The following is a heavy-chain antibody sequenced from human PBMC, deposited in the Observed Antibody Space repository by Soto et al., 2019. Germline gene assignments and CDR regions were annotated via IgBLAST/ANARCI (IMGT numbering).Heavy chain of an antibody. CDR1: GFTFSSYG. V-gene: IGHV3-33*06. J-gene: IGHJ1*01. D-gene: IGHD3-22*01. Sequence: GGSLRLSCAASGFTFSSYGMLWARQAPGKGLEWVAVIWYDGGSTYYADSVKGRFTISRDNSKNTLYLQMNSLRAEDTAVYYCAKDPDSSGYYYRPAEYFQHWGQGTLVTVSS. CDR2: IWYDGGST. CDR3: AKDPDSSGYYYRPAEYFQH.